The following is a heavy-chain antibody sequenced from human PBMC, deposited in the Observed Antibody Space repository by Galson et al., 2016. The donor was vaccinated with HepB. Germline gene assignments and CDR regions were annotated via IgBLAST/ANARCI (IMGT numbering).Heavy chain of an antibody. D-gene: IGHD4-17*01. CDR2: IGSSGSYNT. J-gene: IGHJ4*02. CDR1: GFSFSNYY. V-gene: IGHV3-11*05. Sequence: SLRLSCAASGFSFSNYYMTWIRQAPGKGLEWVSYIGSSGSYNTNHADSVKGRFTISRDNSKNTLYLQMNSLRVEDTAIYYCAKAEMTTVTRFEHWGQGTLVTVSP. CDR3: AKAEMTTVTRFEH.